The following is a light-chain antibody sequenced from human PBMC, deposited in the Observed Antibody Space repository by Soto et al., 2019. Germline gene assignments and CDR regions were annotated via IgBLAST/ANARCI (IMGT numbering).Light chain of an antibody. CDR3: CSYAGSPFV. CDR2: DVG. J-gene: IGLJ1*01. Sequence: QSALTQPRSVSGSPGQSVTIYCTGTSSDVGGYNYVSWYQQHPGKAPKLIISDVGKRPSGVPDRFSGSKSGNTASLTISGLQAEDEADYYCCSYAGSPFVFGTGTKVTVL. V-gene: IGLV2-11*01. CDR1: SSDVGGYNY.